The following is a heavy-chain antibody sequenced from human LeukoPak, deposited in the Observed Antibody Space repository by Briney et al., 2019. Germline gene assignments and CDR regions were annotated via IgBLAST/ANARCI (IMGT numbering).Heavy chain of an antibody. V-gene: IGHV4-38-2*02. Sequence: SETLSLTCTVSGYSITSGYHWVWIRQPPGKGLDWIASIFHTGSSYYNPSLKSRVTISVDTSKNQFSLKLSSVTAADTAVYYCARDYRGIQLWANWFDPWGQGTLVTVSS. D-gene: IGHD5-18*01. CDR1: GYSITSGYH. CDR3: ARDYRGIQLWANWFDP. J-gene: IGHJ5*02. CDR2: IFHTGSS.